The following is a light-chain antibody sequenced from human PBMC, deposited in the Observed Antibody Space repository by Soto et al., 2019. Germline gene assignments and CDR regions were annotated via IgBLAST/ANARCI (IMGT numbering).Light chain of an antibody. CDR3: CSSAPESTYV. J-gene: IGLJ1*01. CDR1: SSDVGGYNY. V-gene: IGLV2-23*01. Sequence: QSVLTQPASVSGSPGQSISISCTGTSSDVGGYNYVSWYQQHPGKAPKLMIYEGTQRPSGVSNRFSGSTSGNAASLTISALQADDEADYFCCSSAPESTYVFGTGTKVTVL. CDR2: EGT.